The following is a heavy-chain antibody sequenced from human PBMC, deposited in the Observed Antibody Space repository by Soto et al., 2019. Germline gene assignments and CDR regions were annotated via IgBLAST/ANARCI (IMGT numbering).Heavy chain of an antibody. V-gene: IGHV1-2*04. Sequence: QGQLLQSGAEVKKPGASVKVSCKTSGHSFTDYKLHWVRQAPGQGLEWMGWVDPNGGGSNSAQKFQGSVTMTWDTSITTAYLELTRLTTNDTATYFCATWVDYGDFEGFDFWGQGTLVTVSS. CDR1: GHSFTDYK. J-gene: IGHJ4*02. CDR2: VDPNGGGS. CDR3: ATWVDYGDFEGFDF. D-gene: IGHD4-17*01.